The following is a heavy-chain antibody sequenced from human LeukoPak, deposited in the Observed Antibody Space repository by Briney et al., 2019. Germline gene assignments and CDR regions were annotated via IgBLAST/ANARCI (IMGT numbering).Heavy chain of an antibody. CDR1: GFTFSSYE. D-gene: IGHD3-16*01. J-gene: IGHJ4*02. CDR2: ISSSGSTI. CDR3: AREGVGLGEPLDY. V-gene: IGHV3-48*03. Sequence: GGSLRLSCAASGFTFSSYEMNWVRQAPGKGLEWVSYISSSGSTIYYADSVKGRFTISRDNAKKSLYLQMNSLRAEDTAVYYCAREGVGLGEPLDYWGQGTLVTVSS.